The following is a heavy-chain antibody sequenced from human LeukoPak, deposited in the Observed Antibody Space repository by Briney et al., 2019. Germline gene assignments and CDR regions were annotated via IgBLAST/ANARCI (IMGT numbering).Heavy chain of an antibody. D-gene: IGHD2-2*01. Sequence: GGSLRLSCAASGFTFTSYGMHWVRQAPGKGLEWVAFIRYDGGNKYYADSLKGRFTISRDNSKTTLYMLMNSLRAEDTAVYYCAKGVVPAAIPFDYWGQGTLVTVSS. CDR3: AKGVVPAAIPFDY. J-gene: IGHJ4*02. CDR2: IRYDGGNK. CDR1: GFTFTSYG. V-gene: IGHV3-30*02.